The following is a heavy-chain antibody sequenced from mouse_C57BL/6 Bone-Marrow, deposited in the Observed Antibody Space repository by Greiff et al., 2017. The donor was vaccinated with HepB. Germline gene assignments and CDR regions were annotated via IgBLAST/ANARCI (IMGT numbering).Heavy chain of an antibody. J-gene: IGHJ3*01. CDR2: IDPSDSYT. Sequence: QVQLQQPGAELVMPGASVKLSCKASGYTFTSYWMHWVKQRPGQGLEWIGEIDPSDSYTNYNQKFKGKSTLTVDKSSSTAYRQLSSLTSEDSAVYYCAREGLDSSGAWFAYWGQGTRVTVSA. CDR3: AREGLDSSGAWFAY. CDR1: GYTFTSYW. D-gene: IGHD3-2*02. V-gene: IGHV1-69*01.